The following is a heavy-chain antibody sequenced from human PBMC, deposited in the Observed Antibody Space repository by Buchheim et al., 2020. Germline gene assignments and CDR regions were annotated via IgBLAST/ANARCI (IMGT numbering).Heavy chain of an antibody. Sequence: EVQLVESGGDLVQPGGSLRLSCGASGFTFRNSWMSWVRQSPGKRLEWVATIKPDGSDKYHVDSVKGRFTISRDNAKNSLYLQFNSLRAEDTAVYFCAREDYFHFEYWGRGTL. CDR2: IKPDGSDK. J-gene: IGHJ4*02. D-gene: IGHD3-10*01. CDR3: AREDYFHFEY. CDR1: GFTFRNSW. V-gene: IGHV3-7*01.